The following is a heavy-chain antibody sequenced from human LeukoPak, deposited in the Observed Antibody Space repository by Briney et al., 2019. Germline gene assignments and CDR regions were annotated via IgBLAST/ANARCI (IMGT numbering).Heavy chain of an antibody. Sequence: PGGSLRLSCAASGFTFRHYGMHWVRQAPGKGLEWVSFIQYDGSNKYYADSVKGRFTISRDNSKDTLYLQMNSLRAEDTAVYYCAKDGWNGGSYWRDYYYYMDVWGKGTTVTVSS. CDR1: GFTFRHYG. CDR2: IQYDGSNK. D-gene: IGHD1-26*01. CDR3: AKDGWNGGSYWRDYYYYMDV. J-gene: IGHJ6*03. V-gene: IGHV3-30*02.